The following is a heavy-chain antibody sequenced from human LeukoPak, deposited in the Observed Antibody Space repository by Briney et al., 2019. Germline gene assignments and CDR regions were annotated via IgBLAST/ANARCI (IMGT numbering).Heavy chain of an antibody. J-gene: IGHJ6*02. V-gene: IGHV4-4*02. CDR1: GGSISRSNW. CDR2: IYHSGSA. Sequence: SETLSLACAVSGGSISRSNWWSWVRQPPGKGLEWIGEIYHSGSANYNPSLKSRATMSVDKSKNLFSLNLTSVTAADPAVYYWTGDGPRIAAYSTYYDMDVWGQGTTVTVPS. CDR3: TGDGPRIAAYSTYYDMDV. D-gene: IGHD6-6*01.